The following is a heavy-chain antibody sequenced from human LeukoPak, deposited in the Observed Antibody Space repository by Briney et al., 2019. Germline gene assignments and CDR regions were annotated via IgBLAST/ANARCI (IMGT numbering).Heavy chain of an antibody. CDR2: INPNSGGT. CDR1: GYTFTGYY. V-gene: IGHV1-2*02. CDR3: ARASKRLSRELDY. D-gene: IGHD1-1*01. J-gene: IGHJ4*02. Sequence: ASVKVSCKASGYTFTGYYMHWVRQAPGQGLEWMGWINPNSGGTNYAQKFRGRVTMTRDTSISTAYMELSRLRSDDTAVYYCARASKRLSRELDYWGQGTLVTVSS.